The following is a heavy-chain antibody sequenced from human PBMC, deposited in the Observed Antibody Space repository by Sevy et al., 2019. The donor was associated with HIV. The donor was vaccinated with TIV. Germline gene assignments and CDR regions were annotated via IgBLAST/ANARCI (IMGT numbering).Heavy chain of an antibody. CDR1: GFTFSNYA. J-gene: IGHJ4*02. CDR3: ARGGYYYDNAAYYALDS. D-gene: IGHD3-22*01. CDR2: IWSDGAYQ. V-gene: IGHV3-33*01. Sequence: GWSLRLSCAATGFTFSNYAMHWVRQAPGKGMEWVAIIWSDGAYQYHGDSVKGRFTISRDNSKNTRYLQMNNVRVEDTAVYYCARGGYYYDNAAYYALDSWGQGTLVTVSS.